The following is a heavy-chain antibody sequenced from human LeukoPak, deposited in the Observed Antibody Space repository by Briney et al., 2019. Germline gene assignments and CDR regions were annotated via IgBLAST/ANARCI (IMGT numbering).Heavy chain of an antibody. CDR3: ARAITIFGVVINYYYYMDV. CDR1: GRSISCYY. CDR2: IYTSGSP. Sequence: KSSETLALTCTVSGRSISCYYWSWIRQPAGKGLEWIGRIYTSGSPNYKPSLESRVTISVVKSKNQFSLKLSSVTAADTAMYYCARAITIFGVVINYYYYMDVWGKGTTVTVSS. V-gene: IGHV4-4*07. D-gene: IGHD3-3*01. J-gene: IGHJ6*03.